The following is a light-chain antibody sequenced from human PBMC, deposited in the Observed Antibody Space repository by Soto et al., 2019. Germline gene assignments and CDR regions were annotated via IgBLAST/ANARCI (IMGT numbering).Light chain of an antibody. J-gene: IGKJ2*01. CDR1: QSVTSNY. CDR3: QQYGSSLPLYT. CDR2: VAS. Sequence: EIVLTQSPATLSLSPGERATLSCRASQSVTSNYLAWYQQKPGQAPRLLIYVASVRATGIPDRFIGSGSGTDFTLTISRLEPEDFAVYYCQQYGSSLPLYTFGQGTKLEI. V-gene: IGKV3-20*01.